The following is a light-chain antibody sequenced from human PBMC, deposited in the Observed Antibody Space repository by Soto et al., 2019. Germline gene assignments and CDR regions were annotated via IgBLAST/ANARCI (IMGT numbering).Light chain of an antibody. CDR3: QHYGSSGT. CDR1: QSVSNNY. Sequence: EIVLTQSPGTLSLSPGERATLSCRASQSVSNNYLAWYQQKPGQTPSLLIYGASNRATGIPDRFSGSGSGTDFTLTISRLEPEDFAVYYCQHYGSSGTLGQGAKVVFK. CDR2: GAS. J-gene: IGKJ1*01. V-gene: IGKV3-20*01.